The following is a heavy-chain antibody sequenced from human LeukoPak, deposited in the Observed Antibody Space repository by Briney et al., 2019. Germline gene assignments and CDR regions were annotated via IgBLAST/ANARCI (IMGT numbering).Heavy chain of an antibody. CDR3: AREVGSYCSSTSCYKVKPFAY. D-gene: IGHD2-2*02. J-gene: IGHJ4*02. CDR2: INHSGST. Sequence: SETLSLTCAVYGGSFSGYYWSWIRQPPGKGVEWIGEINHSGSTNYNPSLKSRVTISVDTSKNQFSLKLSSVTAADTDVYYCAREVGSYCSSTSCYKVKPFAYWGQGTLVTVSS. CDR1: GGSFSGYY. V-gene: IGHV4-34*01.